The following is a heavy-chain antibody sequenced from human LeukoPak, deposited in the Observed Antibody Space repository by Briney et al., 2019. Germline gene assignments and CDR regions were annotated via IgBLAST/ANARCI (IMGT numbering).Heavy chain of an antibody. V-gene: IGHV3-33*01. CDR2: IWYDGSNK. J-gene: IGHJ4*02. D-gene: IGHD6-6*01. CDR3: ARAAYSSSDYFDY. CDR1: GFTFSSYG. Sequence: GGSLRLSCAASGFTFSSYGMHWVRQAPGKGLEWVAVIWYDGSNKYYADSVKGRFTISRDYSKNTLYLQMNSLRAEDTAVYYCARAAYSSSDYFDYWGQGTLVTVSS.